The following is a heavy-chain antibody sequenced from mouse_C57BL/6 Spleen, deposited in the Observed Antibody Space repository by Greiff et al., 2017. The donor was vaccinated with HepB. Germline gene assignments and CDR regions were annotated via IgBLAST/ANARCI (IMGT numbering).Heavy chain of an antibody. V-gene: IGHV1-9*01. CDR2: ILPGSGST. CDR1: GYTFTGYW. Sequence: QVQLQQSGAELMKPGASVKLSCKATGYTFTGYWLEWVKQRPGHGLEWIGEILPGSGSTNYYEKFKGKATFTADTSSNTAYMQLSRLTTEDSAIYYCARDWDVGAYWGQGTLVTVSA. CDR3: ARDWDVGAY. D-gene: IGHD4-1*01. J-gene: IGHJ3*01.